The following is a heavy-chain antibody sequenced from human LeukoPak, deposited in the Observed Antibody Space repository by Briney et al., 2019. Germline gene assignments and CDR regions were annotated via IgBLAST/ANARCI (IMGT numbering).Heavy chain of an antibody. V-gene: IGHV1-24*01. CDR2: FDPEDGET. J-gene: IGHJ3*02. CDR3: ATALGGDYVGDAFDI. CDR1: GYTLTELS. D-gene: IGHD4-17*01. Sequence: GASVKVSCKVSGYTLTELSMRWMRQAPGKGLEWMGGFDPEDGETIYAQKFQGRVTMTEDTSTDTAYMELSSLRSEDTAVYYCATALGGDYVGDAFDIWGQGTMVTVSS.